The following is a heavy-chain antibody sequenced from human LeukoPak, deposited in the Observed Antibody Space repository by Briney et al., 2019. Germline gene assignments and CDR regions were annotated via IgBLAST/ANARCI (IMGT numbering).Heavy chain of an antibody. D-gene: IGHD4-17*01. CDR1: GGTFNNSA. V-gene: IGHV1-69*05. CDR2: IMPLFGTA. J-gene: IGHJ5*02. Sequence: SVKVSCKTSGGTFNNSAISWVRQAPGQGPEWLGGIMPLFGTAGYAQKFQGRVAITKDESTTTVYLELTSLTSDEPAVYYCARGGQGDYGSGWFHPRGQGTLVSVSS. CDR3: ARGGQGDYGSGWFHP.